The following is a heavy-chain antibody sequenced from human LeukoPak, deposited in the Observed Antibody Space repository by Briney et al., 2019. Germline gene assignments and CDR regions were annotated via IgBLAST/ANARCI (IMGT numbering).Heavy chain of an antibody. Sequence: GASVKISCKASGYTFTNYYMHWVRQAPGQGLEWMGLITPSGGSTWYAQKFQGRVTMTRDMSTSTDYMELSSLRSEDTAVYYCARDKKGYYFDYWGQGTLVTVSS. CDR1: GYTFTNYY. J-gene: IGHJ4*02. CDR3: ARDKKGYYFDY. CDR2: ITPSGGST. V-gene: IGHV1-46*03.